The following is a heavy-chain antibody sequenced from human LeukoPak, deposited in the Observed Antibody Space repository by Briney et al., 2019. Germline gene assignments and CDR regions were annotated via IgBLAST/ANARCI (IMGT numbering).Heavy chain of an antibody. CDR1: GFTSSSYG. J-gene: IGHJ4*02. Sequence: GGSLRLSCAASGFTSSSYGMHWVRQAPGKGLEWVAFIRYDGSNKYYADSVKGRFTISRDNSKNTLYLQMNSLRAEDTAVYYCAKGECSGGSCYFFDYWGQGTLVTVSS. V-gene: IGHV3-30*02. D-gene: IGHD2-15*01. CDR2: IRYDGSNK. CDR3: AKGECSGGSCYFFDY.